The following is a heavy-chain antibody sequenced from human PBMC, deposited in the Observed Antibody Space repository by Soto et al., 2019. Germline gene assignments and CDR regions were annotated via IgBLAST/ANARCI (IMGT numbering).Heavy chain of an antibody. CDR2: INLDGTKT. CDR3: TRELVHGYLDL. V-gene: IGHV3-74*01. Sequence: EVQLVEAGGGLVRPGGSLKLSCAASGFMFGAHWMHWVRQGPDKGLVFVARINLDGTKTNYADFVEGRFTISRDNAKKTLYLELNSLRVTDPAVYFCTRELVHGYLDLWGQGDLVTFSS. D-gene: IGHD2-8*02. J-gene: IGHJ5*02. CDR1: GFMFGAHW.